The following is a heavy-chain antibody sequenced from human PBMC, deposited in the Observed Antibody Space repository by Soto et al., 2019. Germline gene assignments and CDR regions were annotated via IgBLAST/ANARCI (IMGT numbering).Heavy chain of an antibody. J-gene: IGHJ5*02. V-gene: IGHV4-34*01. CDR2: INHSGST. D-gene: IGHD3-3*01. Sequence: SETLSLTCAVYGGSFSGYYWSWIRQPPGKGLEWIGEINHSGSTNYNPSLKSRVTISVDTSKNQFSLKLSSVTAADTAVYYCARRRRITIFGVVRPFDPWGQGTLVTVSS. CDR3: ARRRRITIFGVVRPFDP. CDR1: GGSFSGYY.